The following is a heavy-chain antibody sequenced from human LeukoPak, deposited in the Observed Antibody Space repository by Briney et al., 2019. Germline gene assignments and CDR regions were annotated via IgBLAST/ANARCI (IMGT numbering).Heavy chain of an antibody. D-gene: IGHD3-10*01. Sequence: SETLSLTCAVYGGSFSGYYWSWIRQPPGKGLEWIGEINHSGSTNYNPSLKSRVTISVDTSKNQFSLKLSSVTAADTAVYYCAGGRGITMVRGRRNWFDPWGQGTLVTVSS. V-gene: IGHV4-34*01. CDR1: GGSFSGYY. CDR3: AGGRGITMVRGRRNWFDP. J-gene: IGHJ5*02. CDR2: INHSGST.